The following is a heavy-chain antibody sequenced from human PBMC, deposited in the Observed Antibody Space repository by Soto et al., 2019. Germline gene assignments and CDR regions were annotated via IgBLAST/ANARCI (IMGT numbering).Heavy chain of an antibody. CDR3: ARAPGRDDSSGYYDDAFDI. Sequence: EVQLVESGGGLVQPGGSLRLSCAASGFTFSSYEMNWVRQAPGKGLEWVSYISSSGSTIYYADSVKGRFTTSRDNAKNSLYLQMNSLRAEDTAVYYCARAPGRDDSSGYYDDAFDIWGQGTMVTVSS. J-gene: IGHJ3*02. CDR1: GFTFSSYE. CDR2: ISSSGSTI. V-gene: IGHV3-48*03. D-gene: IGHD3-22*01.